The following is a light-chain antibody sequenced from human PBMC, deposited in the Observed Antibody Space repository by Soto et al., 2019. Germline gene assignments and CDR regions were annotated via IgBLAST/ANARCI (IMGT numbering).Light chain of an antibody. V-gene: IGKV3-20*01. J-gene: IGKJ1*01. Sequence: EIVLTQSPGTLSLSPGERATLSCRASHSVGSSHLAWYQQKPGQAPRLLIYGASSRATGVPDRFSGSGSGTEFTLTISRLEPEDSAVYYCQQYVGWTFGQGTKVEIK. CDR1: HSVGSSH. CDR2: GAS. CDR3: QQYVGWT.